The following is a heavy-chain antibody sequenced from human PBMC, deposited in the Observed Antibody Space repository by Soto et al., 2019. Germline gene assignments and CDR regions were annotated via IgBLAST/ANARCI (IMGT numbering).Heavy chain of an antibody. CDR3: ARLRYCTNGVCPDDAFDI. V-gene: IGHV1-8*01. Sequence: ASVKVSCKASGYTFTSYDINWVRHATGQGLEWMGWVNPNSGNTGYAQKFQGRVTMTRNTSISTAYMELSSLRSEDTAVYHCARLRYCTNGVCPDDAFDIWGQGTMVTVSS. D-gene: IGHD2-8*01. CDR2: VNPNSGNT. CDR1: GYTFTSYD. J-gene: IGHJ3*02.